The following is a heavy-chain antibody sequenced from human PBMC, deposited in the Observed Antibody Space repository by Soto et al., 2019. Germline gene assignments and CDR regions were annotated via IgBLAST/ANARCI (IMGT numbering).Heavy chain of an antibody. CDR2: ITDTGGDT. V-gene: IGHV3-23*01. Sequence: LRLSCVASGFTFGSRAMSWVRQAPGEGLEWVSSITDTGGDTKCADSVRGRFTISRDNSKNTLYLQMNSLRAEDTAVYYCAKGYSSNWYDYFDYWGQGTLVTVSS. CDR3: AKGYSSNWYDYFDY. D-gene: IGHD6-13*01. J-gene: IGHJ4*02. CDR1: GFTFGSRA.